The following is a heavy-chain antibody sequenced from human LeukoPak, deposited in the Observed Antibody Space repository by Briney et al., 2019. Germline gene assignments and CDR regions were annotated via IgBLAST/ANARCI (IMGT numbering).Heavy chain of an antibody. V-gene: IGHV4-31*03. J-gene: IGHJ4*02. Sequence: SETLSLTCTVSDGSISSCGYYWSWIRQHPGKGLEWIGYIYYSGSTYYNPSLKSRVTISVDTSKNQFSLKLSSVTAADTAVYYCARADGYSRLDYWGQGTLVTVSS. CDR2: IYYSGST. CDR1: DGSISSCGYY. CDR3: ARADGYSRLDY. D-gene: IGHD2-21*01.